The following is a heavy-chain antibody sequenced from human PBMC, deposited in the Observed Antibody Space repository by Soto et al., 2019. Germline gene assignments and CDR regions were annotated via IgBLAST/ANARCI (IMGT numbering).Heavy chain of an antibody. CDR1: GFSFNIFG. V-gene: IGHV3-30*18. CDR2: ISKNGDNQ. Sequence: PGGSLRLSCATSGFSFNIFGMHWVRQAPGKALEWVGLISKNGDNQYYGDSAKGQFIISRDNPKNSLYLQLHSLRPDDTAVYYCAKDAYNAAFDVWGQGTMVTVSS. D-gene: IGHD1-1*01. CDR3: AKDAYNAAFDV. J-gene: IGHJ3*01.